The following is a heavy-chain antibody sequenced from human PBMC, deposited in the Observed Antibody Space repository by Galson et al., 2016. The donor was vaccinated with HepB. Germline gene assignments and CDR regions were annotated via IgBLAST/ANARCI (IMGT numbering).Heavy chain of an antibody. D-gene: IGHD3-16*01. J-gene: IGHJ6*02. CDR3: AREFSHGNPAWGSFGMDV. Sequence: SETLSLTCNVSGGSVSGPYYYWSWIRQPPGKGLEYIGHIFYSGRTTYNPSLRSRVTISLDTSENQFSLRLSSVTAADTALYYCAREFSHGNPAWGSFGMDVWGQGTTVTVSS. CDR2: IFYSGRT. CDR1: GGSVSGPYYY. V-gene: IGHV4-61*01.